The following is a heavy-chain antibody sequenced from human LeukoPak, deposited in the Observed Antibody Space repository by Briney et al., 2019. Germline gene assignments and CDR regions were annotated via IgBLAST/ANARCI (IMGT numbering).Heavy chain of an antibody. CDR3: ARADYDFWSGWFDP. Sequence: GASVKVSCKASGYTFTSYDINWVRQATGQGLEWMGWMNPNSGNTGYAHKFQGRVTMTRNTSISTAYMELSSLRSEDTAVYYCARADYDFWSGWFDPWGQGTLVTVSS. CDR2: MNPNSGNT. J-gene: IGHJ5*02. CDR1: GYTFTSYD. V-gene: IGHV1-8*01. D-gene: IGHD3-3*01.